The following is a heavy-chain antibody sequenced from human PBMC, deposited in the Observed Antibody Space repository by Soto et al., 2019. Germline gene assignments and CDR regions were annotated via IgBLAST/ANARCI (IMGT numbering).Heavy chain of an antibody. J-gene: IGHJ4*02. CDR1: GFTFSSYA. Sequence: GGSLRLSCAASGFTFSSYAMSWVRQAPGKGLEWVSAISGSGGSTYYADSVKGRFTISRDNSNNTLYPQMNSLRAEDTAVYYCAKDHYYGSGSYYLCFDFWGQGTLVTVSS. CDR2: ISGSGGST. D-gene: IGHD3-10*01. V-gene: IGHV3-23*01. CDR3: AKDHYYGSGSYYLCFDF.